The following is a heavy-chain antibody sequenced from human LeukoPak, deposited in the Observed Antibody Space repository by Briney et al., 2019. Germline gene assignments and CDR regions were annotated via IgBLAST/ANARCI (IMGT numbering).Heavy chain of an antibody. Sequence: SETLSLTCAVYGGSFSGYYWSWIRQPPGKGLEWIGEINHSGSTNYNPSLKSRVTISVDTSKNQFSLKLSSVTAADTAVYYCARRRIQLCLRSSVYYMDVWGKGTTVTVSS. CDR2: INHSGST. CDR1: GGSFSGYY. CDR3: ARRRIQLCLRSSVYYMDV. D-gene: IGHD5-18*01. J-gene: IGHJ6*03. V-gene: IGHV4-34*01.